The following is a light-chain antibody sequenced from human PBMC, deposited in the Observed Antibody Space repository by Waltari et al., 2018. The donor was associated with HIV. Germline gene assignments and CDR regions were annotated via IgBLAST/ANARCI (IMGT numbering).Light chain of an antibody. Sequence: QSVLTQPPSVSAAPGQRVTISCSGSSSNIGDNYVSWYQHLPGTAPRLLIYDNNIRPSGIPDRFSGSKSGTSATLGITGLQTGDEADYYCGTWDSSLSAGVFGGGTKLTVL. CDR2: DNN. CDR1: SSNIGDNY. J-gene: IGLJ2*01. V-gene: IGLV1-51*01. CDR3: GTWDSSLSAGV.